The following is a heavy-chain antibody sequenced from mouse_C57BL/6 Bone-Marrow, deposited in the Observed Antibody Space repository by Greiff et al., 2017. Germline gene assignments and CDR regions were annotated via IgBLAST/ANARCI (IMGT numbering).Heavy chain of an antibody. J-gene: IGHJ4*01. V-gene: IGHV5-15*01. CDR2: ISNLAYSI. CDR3: ARHYDYAAYAMDY. CDR1: GFTFSDYG. D-gene: IGHD2-4*01. Sequence: EVMLVESGGGLVQPGGSLKLSCAASGFTFSDYGMAWVRQAPRKGPEWVAFISNLAYSIYYADTVTGRFTISRENAKNTLYLEMSSLRSEDTAMYYCARHYDYAAYAMDYWGQGTSVTVSS.